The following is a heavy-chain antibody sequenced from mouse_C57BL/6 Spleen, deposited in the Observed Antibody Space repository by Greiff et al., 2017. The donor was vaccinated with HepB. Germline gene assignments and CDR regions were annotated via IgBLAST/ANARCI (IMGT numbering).Heavy chain of an antibody. D-gene: IGHD1-1*01. CDR3: AREHYGSSWSAY. CDR1: GYTFTSYT. J-gene: IGHJ3*01. V-gene: IGHV1-4*01. Sequence: QVQLQQSGAELARPGASVKMSCKASGYTFTSYTMHWVKQRPGQGLEWIGYINPSSGYTKYNQKFKDKATLTADKSSSTAYMQLSSLTSEDSAVYYCAREHYGSSWSAYWGQGTLVTVSA. CDR2: INPSSGYT.